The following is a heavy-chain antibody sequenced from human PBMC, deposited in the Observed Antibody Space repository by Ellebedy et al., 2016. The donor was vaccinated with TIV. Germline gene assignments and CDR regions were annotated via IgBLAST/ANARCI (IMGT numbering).Heavy chain of an antibody. CDR1: GFTFSNYW. V-gene: IGHV3-7*02. CDR2: IKPDGSEK. Sequence: GESLKISCAASGFTFSNYWMSWVRQASGKGLEWVANIKPDGSEKYYVDSVKGRFTISRDNARDSLYLQMNSLRAEDTAVYYCALVSSDYWGQGTLVTVSS. J-gene: IGHJ4*02. CDR3: ALVSSDY.